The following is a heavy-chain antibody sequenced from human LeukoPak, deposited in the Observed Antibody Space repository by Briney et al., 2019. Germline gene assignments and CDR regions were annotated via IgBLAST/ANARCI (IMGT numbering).Heavy chain of an antibody. D-gene: IGHD3-16*01. J-gene: IGHJ6*02. CDR1: GFTFSSYS. CDR3: ARDWGYYYYYGMDV. CDR2: ISSSSSYI. V-gene: IGHV3-21*01. Sequence: GGSLRLSCAASGFTFSSYSINWVRQAPGKGLEWVSSISSSSSYIYYADSVKGRFTISRDNAKNSLYLQMSSLRAEDTAEYYCARDWGYYYYYGMDVWGQGTTVTVSS.